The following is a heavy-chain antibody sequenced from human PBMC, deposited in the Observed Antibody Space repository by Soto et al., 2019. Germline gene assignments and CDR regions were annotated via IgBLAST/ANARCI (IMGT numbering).Heavy chain of an antibody. D-gene: IGHD1-26*01. V-gene: IGHV4-34*01. CDR2: INHSGSA. CDR1: GGSFSGYI. Sequence: SETLSLTCDVYGGSFSGYIWTWIRQTPGKGLQWIGQINHSGSANYNPSLKGRVTISVHTSNSQFSLELSSVTAADTAVYYCARGLISGSHYSGGWYYFDSWGQGTQVTVSS. J-gene: IGHJ4*02. CDR3: ARGLISGSHYSGGWYYFDS.